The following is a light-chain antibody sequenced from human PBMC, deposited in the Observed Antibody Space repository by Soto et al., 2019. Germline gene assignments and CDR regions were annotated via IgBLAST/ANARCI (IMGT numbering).Light chain of an antibody. CDR3: QQYGSSPPYT. CDR2: GAS. V-gene: IGKV3-20*01. Sequence: EIVLTQSPGTLSLSPGERATLSCRASQSVSSSYLAWYQQKPGQAPRLLIYGASSRATGIPDRFSGGGSGTDFALTISRLEPEDFAVYYCQQYGSSPPYTFGQGPKLEIK. J-gene: IGKJ2*01. CDR1: QSVSSSY.